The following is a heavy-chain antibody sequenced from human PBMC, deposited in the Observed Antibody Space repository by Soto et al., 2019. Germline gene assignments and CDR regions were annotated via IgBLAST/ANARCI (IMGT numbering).Heavy chain of an antibody. V-gene: IGHV6-1*01. CDR1: GDSVSSNSAA. CDR2: TYYRSKWYN. D-gene: IGHD2-2*01. J-gene: IGHJ6*02. CDR3: ARVVVVPAAHRYYYYYGMDV. Sequence: PSQTLSLTCAISGDSVSSNSAAWNWIRQSPSRGLEWLGRTYYRSKWYNDYAVSVKSRITINPDTSKNQFSLQLNSVTPEDTAVYYCARVVVVPAAHRYYYYYGMDVWGQGTTVTVS.